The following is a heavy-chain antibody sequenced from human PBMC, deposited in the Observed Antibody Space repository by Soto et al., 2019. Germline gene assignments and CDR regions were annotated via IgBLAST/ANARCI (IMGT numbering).Heavy chain of an antibody. CDR3: AKDVSAAGTKPFWYFDL. V-gene: IGHV3-30*18. CDR1: GFTFSSYG. J-gene: IGHJ2*01. Sequence: GSLRLSCAASGFTFSSYGMHWVRQAPGKGLEWVAVISYDGSNKYYADSVKGRFTISRDNSKNTLYLQMNSLRAEDTAVYYCAKDVSAAGTKPFWYFDLWGRGTLVTVSS. D-gene: IGHD6-13*01. CDR2: ISYDGSNK.